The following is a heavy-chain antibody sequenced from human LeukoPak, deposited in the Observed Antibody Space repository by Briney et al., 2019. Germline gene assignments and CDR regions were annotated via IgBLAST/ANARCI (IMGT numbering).Heavy chain of an antibody. CDR1: GFTFSSYA. J-gene: IGHJ5*02. D-gene: IGHD3-3*01. Sequence: GRSLRLSCAASGFTFSSYAMHWVRQAPGKGLEWVAVISYDGSNKYYADSVKGRFTISRDNSKNTLYLQMNSLRAEDTAVYYCARPRSSNYDFWSSNWFDPWGQGTLVTVSS. V-gene: IGHV3-30-3*01. CDR2: ISYDGSNK. CDR3: ARPRSSNYDFWSSNWFDP.